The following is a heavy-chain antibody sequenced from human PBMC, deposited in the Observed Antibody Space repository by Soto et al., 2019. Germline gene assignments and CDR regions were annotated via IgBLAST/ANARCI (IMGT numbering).Heavy chain of an antibody. CDR1: GDSISRGGYY. V-gene: IGHV4-61*08. D-gene: IGHD5-18*01. Sequence: SETLSLTCTVSGDSISRGGYYWNWLRQHPRKGLEWIGYIYHSGSTIYNSSLKSRVTISVDTSKNQFSLKLNSVTAADTAVYYCAREGYNYGLYYYGMDVWGQGTTVTVSS. CDR2: IYHSGST. CDR3: AREGYNYGLYYYGMDV. J-gene: IGHJ6*02.